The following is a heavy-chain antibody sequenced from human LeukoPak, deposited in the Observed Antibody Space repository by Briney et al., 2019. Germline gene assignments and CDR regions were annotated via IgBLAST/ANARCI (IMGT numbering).Heavy chain of an antibody. CDR1: GGSIRSSYYY. CDR3: ARDDDYYYGMDV. J-gene: IGHJ6*02. V-gene: IGHV4-39*07. Sequence: SETLSLTCTVSGGSIRSSYYYWGWIRQPPGKGLEWIGSIYDSGSTYYNPSLKSRVTISVDTSKNQFSLKLNSVTAADTAVYYCARDDDYYYGMDVWGQGTTVTVSS. CDR2: IYDSGST.